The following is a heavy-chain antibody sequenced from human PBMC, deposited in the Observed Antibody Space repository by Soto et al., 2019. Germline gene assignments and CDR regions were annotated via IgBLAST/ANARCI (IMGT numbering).Heavy chain of an antibody. CDR3: ASSVSGSYYFDY. D-gene: IGHD1-26*01. Sequence: ASVKVSCKASGYTFTGYYMHWVRQAPGQGLEWMGWINPNSGGTNYAQKFQGWVTMTRDTSISTAYMELSRLRSDDTAVYYWASSVSGSYYFDYGGQGTLVTVSS. CDR1: GYTFTGYY. CDR2: INPNSGGT. V-gene: IGHV1-2*04. J-gene: IGHJ4*02.